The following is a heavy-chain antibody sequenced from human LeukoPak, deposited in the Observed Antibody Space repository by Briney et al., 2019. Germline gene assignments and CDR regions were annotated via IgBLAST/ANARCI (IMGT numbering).Heavy chain of an antibody. CDR1: GFTFDDYA. CDR2: ISWNSGSI. D-gene: IGHD3-10*01. V-gene: IGHV3-9*01. Sequence: GRSLRLSCAASGFTFDDYAMHWVRQAPGKGLEWVSGISWNSGSIGYADSVKGRFTISRDNAKNSLYPQMNSLRAEDTALYYCAKDMVRRAAVLRPSFDYWGQGTLVTVSS. J-gene: IGHJ4*02. CDR3: AKDMVRRAAVLRPSFDY.